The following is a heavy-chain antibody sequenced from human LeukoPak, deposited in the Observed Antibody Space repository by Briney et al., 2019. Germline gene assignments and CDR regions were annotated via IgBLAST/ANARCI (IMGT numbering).Heavy chain of an antibody. CDR2: ISSSSSYI. D-gene: IGHD2-2*01. Sequence: GGSLRLSCAASGFTFSSYSMNWVRQAPGKGLEWVSSISSSSSYIYYADSVKGRFTISRDNAKNSLYLQMNSLRAEDTAVYYRARAIVVVPAAMLDYWGQGTLVTVSS. J-gene: IGHJ4*02. V-gene: IGHV3-21*01. CDR3: ARAIVVVPAAMLDY. CDR1: GFTFSSYS.